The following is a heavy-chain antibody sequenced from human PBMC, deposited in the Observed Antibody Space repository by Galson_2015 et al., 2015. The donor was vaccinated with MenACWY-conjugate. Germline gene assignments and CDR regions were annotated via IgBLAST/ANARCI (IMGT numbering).Heavy chain of an antibody. CDR1: GYTFTTYG. D-gene: IGHD2-8*02. CDR2: ISGYNGKT. Sequence: SVKVSCKASGYTFTTYGISWMRQAPGQGLEWMGWISGYNGKTDYAQKFQGRVTVTTDTSTRTAYMELRSLRSDDTALYYCARTTLDCSGGVCYKYWSQGTQVTVSS. CDR3: ARTTLDCSGGVCYKY. V-gene: IGHV1-18*01. J-gene: IGHJ4*02.